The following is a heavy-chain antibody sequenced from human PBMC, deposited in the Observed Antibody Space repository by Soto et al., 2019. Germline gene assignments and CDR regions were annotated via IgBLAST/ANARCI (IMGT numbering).Heavy chain of an antibody. D-gene: IGHD2-2*01. J-gene: IGHJ5*02. Sequence: VQLVESGGGVVQPGRSLRLSCAASGFTVSSNYMSWVRQAPGKGLEWVSVIYSGGSTYYADSVKGRFTISRDNSKNTLYLQMNSLRAEDTAVYYCARDRSYQLLHSGWFDPWGQGTLVTVSS. CDR1: GFTVSSNY. V-gene: IGHV3-53*01. CDR3: ARDRSYQLLHSGWFDP. CDR2: IYSGGST.